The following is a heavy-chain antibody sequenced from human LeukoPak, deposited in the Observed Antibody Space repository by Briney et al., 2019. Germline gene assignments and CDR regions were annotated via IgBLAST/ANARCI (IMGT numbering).Heavy chain of an antibody. CDR1: GFTSSSYW. Sequence: PGGSLRLSCAASGFTSSSYWMHWVRQAPGKGLVWVSRINSDGSSTSYADSVKGRFTISRDNAKNTLHLQMNSLRAEDTAVYYCARVGGSFHWFDPWGQGTLVTVSS. CDR2: INSDGSST. J-gene: IGHJ5*02. D-gene: IGHD1-26*01. V-gene: IGHV3-74*01. CDR3: ARVGGSFHWFDP.